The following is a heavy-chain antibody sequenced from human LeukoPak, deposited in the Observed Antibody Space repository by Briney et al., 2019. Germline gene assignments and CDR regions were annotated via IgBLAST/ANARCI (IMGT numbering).Heavy chain of an antibody. V-gene: IGHV3-30*02. CDR1: GFTFSGYG. J-gene: IGHJ4*02. CDR3: ARGHSQNFDY. Sequence: GGSLRLSCAASGFTFSGYGMHWVRQAPGKGLEWVAFIRLDGSDEYYGDSVKGRFTISRDNSKNTLYLQMNSLRPEDTAVYYCARGHSQNFDYWGQGTLVTVSS. D-gene: IGHD5-18*01. CDR2: IRLDGSDE.